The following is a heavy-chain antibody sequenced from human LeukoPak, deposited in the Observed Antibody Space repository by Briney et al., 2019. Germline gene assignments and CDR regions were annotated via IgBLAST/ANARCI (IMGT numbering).Heavy chain of an antibody. D-gene: IGHD6-19*01. CDR3: ARVFSVAGTFDY. J-gene: IGHJ4*02. Sequence: TSETLSLTCTVSRGSISSSSSFWGWIRQPPGKGLEWIGSIYHSGSTYYNPSLTSRVTMSVDTSKNQFSLNLSSVTAADTAVYYCARVFSVAGTFDYWGQGTLVTVSS. CDR2: IYHSGST. V-gene: IGHV4-39*07. CDR1: RGSISSSSSF.